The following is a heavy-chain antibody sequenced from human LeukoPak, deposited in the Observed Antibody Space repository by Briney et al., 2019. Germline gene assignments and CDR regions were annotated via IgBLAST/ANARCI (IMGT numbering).Heavy chain of an antibody. CDR1: GGSISSSSYY. J-gene: IGHJ4*02. Sequence: SETLSLTCIVSGGSISSSSYYWGWIRQPPGKGLEWIGSIYYSGSTYYNPSLKSRVTISVDTSKNQFSLKLSSVTAADTAVYYCARQLIPSNFDYWGQGTLVTVSS. V-gene: IGHV4-39*01. D-gene: IGHD6-6*01. CDR2: IYYSGST. CDR3: ARQLIPSNFDY.